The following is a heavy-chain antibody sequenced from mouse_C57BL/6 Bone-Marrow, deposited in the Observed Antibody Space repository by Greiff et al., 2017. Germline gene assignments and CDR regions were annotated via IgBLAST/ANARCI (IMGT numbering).Heavy chain of an antibody. Sequence: QVTLKVSGPGLLQPSQTLSLTCSFSGFSLSTFGMGVGWIRQPSGKGLEWLAHIWWDDDKYYNPALKSRLTISKATSKNQVFLTIANVDSADTATYYCARVALYAMDYWGQGTSVTVSS. V-gene: IGHV8-8*01. CDR1: GFSLSTFGMG. CDR3: ARVALYAMDY. CDR2: IWWDDDK. J-gene: IGHJ4*01.